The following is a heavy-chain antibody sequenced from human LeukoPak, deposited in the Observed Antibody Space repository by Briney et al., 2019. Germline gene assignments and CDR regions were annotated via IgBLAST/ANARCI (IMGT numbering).Heavy chain of an antibody. Sequence: GGSLRLSCAASGFTFSSYGMHWVRQAPGKGLEWAAVISYDGSNKYYADSVKGRFTISRDNSKNTLYLQMNSLRAEDTAVYYCARVAGGYSYGLDYWGQGTLVTVSS. CDR1: GFTFSSYG. D-gene: IGHD5-18*01. CDR3: ARVAGGYSYGLDY. J-gene: IGHJ4*02. V-gene: IGHV3-30*03. CDR2: ISYDGSNK.